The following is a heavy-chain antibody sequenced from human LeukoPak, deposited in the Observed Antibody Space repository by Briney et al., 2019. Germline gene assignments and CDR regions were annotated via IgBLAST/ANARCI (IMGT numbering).Heavy chain of an antibody. Sequence: GGSLRLSCAASGFTFSSYAMSWVRQAPGKGLEWVSAISGSGGSTYYADSVKGRFTISRDNSKNTLYLQMNSLRAEDTAVYYCASSLIRRGHLFDIWGQGTMVTVSS. CDR2: ISGSGGST. CDR3: ASSLIRRGHLFDI. J-gene: IGHJ3*02. CDR1: GFTFSSYA. V-gene: IGHV3-23*01. D-gene: IGHD2-21*01.